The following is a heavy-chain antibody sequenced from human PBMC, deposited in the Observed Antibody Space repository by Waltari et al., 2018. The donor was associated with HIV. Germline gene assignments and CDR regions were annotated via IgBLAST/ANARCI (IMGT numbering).Heavy chain of an antibody. CDR2: IKSDGSST. CDR1: GFTFSRYW. D-gene: IGHD4-17*01. J-gene: IGHJ3*02. Sequence: EVQLVESGGGLVQPGGSLRLSCAASGFTFSRYWMHCVRQAPGKGLVWVSRIKSDGSSTSYADSVKGRFTISRDNAKNTLYLQMNSLRAEDTAVYYCARVQSRLRWYALDAFDIWGQGTMVTVSS. CDR3: ARVQSRLRWYALDAFDI. V-gene: IGHV3-74*01.